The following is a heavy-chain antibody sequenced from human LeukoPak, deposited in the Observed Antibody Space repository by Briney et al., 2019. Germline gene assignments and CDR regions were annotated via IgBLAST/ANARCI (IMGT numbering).Heavy chain of an antibody. CDR2: ISSSGSTI. CDR1: GFTFSSYD. CDR3: ARDLCWDCYYYGMDD. V-gene: IGHV3-48*03. D-gene: IGHD3-10*02. J-gene: IGHJ6*02. Sequence: GGSLRLSCAASGFTFSSYDMNWVRQAPGKGLEWVSNISSSGSTIYYADSVKGRFTISRDNAKNSLYLQMNSLRAEDTAVYYCARDLCWDCYYYGMDDWGQGTTVTVSS.